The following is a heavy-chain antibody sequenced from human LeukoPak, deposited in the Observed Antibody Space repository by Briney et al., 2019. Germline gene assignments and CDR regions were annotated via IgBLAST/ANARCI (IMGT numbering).Heavy chain of an antibody. J-gene: IGHJ4*02. CDR2: INPSGGST. Sequence: ASVKVSCKASGYTFTSYYMHWVRQAPGQGLEWMGIINPSGGSTSYAQKFQGRVTMTTDTSTSTAYMELRSLRSDDTAVYYCARDFSPYYYYGSGSHPTPVDYWGQGTLVTVSS. CDR1: GYTFTSYY. CDR3: ARDFSPYYYYGSGSHPTPVDY. D-gene: IGHD3-10*01. V-gene: IGHV1-46*01.